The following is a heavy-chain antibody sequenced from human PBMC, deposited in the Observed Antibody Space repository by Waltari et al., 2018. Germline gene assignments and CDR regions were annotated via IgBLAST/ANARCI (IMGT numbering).Heavy chain of an antibody. V-gene: IGHV4-39*01. J-gene: IGHJ4*02. D-gene: IGHD4-17*01. CDR1: GGSISSSSYD. CDR2: ISYSGRD. Sequence: QLQLQESGPGLVKPSETLSLTCNVSGGSISSSSYDWGWIRQPTGKGLEWIGSISYSGRDYYNPALKSRVTISVDTSKNQFSLKLSSVTAADTAVYYCARQLVYGGNVDYWGQGTMVTVSS. CDR3: ARQLVYGGNVDY.